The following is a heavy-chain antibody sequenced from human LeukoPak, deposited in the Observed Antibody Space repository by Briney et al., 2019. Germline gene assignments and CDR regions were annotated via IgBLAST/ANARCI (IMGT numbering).Heavy chain of an antibody. CDR1: GFTVSSNY. V-gene: IGHV3-66*01. D-gene: IGHD4-17*01. Sequence: GGSLRLSCAASGFTVSSNYMSWVRQAPGKGLEWVSVIYSGGSTYYADSVKGRFTISRDNSKNTLYLQMNSLRAEDTAVYYCARAPGTVTTLFYYGMDVWGQGTTVTVSS. J-gene: IGHJ6*02. CDR3: ARAPGTVTTLFYYGMDV. CDR2: IYSGGST.